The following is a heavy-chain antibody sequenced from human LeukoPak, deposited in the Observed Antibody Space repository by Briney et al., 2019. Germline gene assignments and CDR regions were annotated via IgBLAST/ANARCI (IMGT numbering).Heavy chain of an antibody. CDR1: GFTFSSYA. CDR2: ISGSGGTT. D-gene: IGHD2-21*02. J-gene: IGHJ4*02. Sequence: GGSLRLSCAASGFTFSSYAMSWVRQAPGKGLEWVSGISGSGGTTYYADSVKGRFTISRDNSKNTYLQMNSLRAEDTAAYYCAKDCRSTLPRGRLDYWGQGTLVTVSS. V-gene: IGHV3-23*01. CDR3: AKDCRSTLPRGRLDY.